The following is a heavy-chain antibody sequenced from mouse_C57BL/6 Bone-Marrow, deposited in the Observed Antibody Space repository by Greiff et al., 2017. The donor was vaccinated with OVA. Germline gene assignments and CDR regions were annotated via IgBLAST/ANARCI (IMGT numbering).Heavy chain of an antibody. CDR1: GYAFSSYW. CDR2: IYPGEGDT. J-gene: IGHJ1*03. Sequence: VQLQQSGAELVKPGASVKISCKASGYAFSSYWMNWVKQRPGKGLEWIGQIYPGEGDTNYNGKFKGKATLTADKSSSTAYVQLSSLTSEDSAVYFCENAEGYFLWYVDVWGKGTTVTVSS. CDR3: ENAEGYFLWYVDV. V-gene: IGHV1-80*01. D-gene: IGHD2-3*01.